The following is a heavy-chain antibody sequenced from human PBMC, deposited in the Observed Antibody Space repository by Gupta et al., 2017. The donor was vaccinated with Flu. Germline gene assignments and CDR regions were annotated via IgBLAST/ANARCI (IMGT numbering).Heavy chain of an antibody. CDR2: NNPKNGDP. CDR3: SRDRGGDIVANYYYYYGMDV. Sequence: QVQLVQSVAVVKKPGDSVKVSCKASGYTFSDFYTHWVRQAPGHGHEWMGWNNPKNGDPHYAQKFKGTFPMTRDTSISTAYMELSSLRYDDTAVYYCSRDRGGDIVANYYYYYGMDVWGQGTTVTVSS. D-gene: IGHD5-12*01. J-gene: IGHJ6*02. V-gene: IGHV1-2*02. CDR1: GYTFSDFY.